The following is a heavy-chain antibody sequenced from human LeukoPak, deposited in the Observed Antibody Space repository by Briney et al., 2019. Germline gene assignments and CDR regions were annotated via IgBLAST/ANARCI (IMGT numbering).Heavy chain of an antibody. CDR1: GGSISSSSYC. J-gene: IGHJ4*02. CDR2: IYYSGST. D-gene: IGHD3-10*01. V-gene: IGHV4-39*01. CDR3: ARQAITMVRGATPPFDY. Sequence: KPSETLSLTCTVSGGSISSSSYCWGWIRQPPGKGLEWIGSIYYSGSTYYNPSLKSRVTISVDTSKNQFSLKLSSVTAADTAVYYCARQAITMVRGATPPFDYWGQGTLVTVSS.